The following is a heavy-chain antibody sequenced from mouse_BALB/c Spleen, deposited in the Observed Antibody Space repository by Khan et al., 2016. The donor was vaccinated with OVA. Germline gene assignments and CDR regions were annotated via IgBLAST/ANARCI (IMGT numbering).Heavy chain of an antibody. Sequence: QIQLVQSGPELKKPGETVKISCKASGYTFTNYGMNWVKQAPGKGLKWMGWINTYTGEPTYTDDFKGRFAFSLETSASTAYLQINNPKNEDMATYFCARGASYCYFDVLGAGTTVTVSS. CDR1: GYTFTNYG. V-gene: IGHV9-1*02. J-gene: IGHJ1*01. CDR3: ARGASYCYFDV. CDR2: INTYTGEP.